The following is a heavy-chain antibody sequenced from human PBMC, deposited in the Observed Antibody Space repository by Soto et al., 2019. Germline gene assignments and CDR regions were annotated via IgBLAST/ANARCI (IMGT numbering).Heavy chain of an antibody. V-gene: IGHV4-4*07. CDR3: ARDGMIAARQVYYYGMDV. D-gene: IGHD6-6*01. CDR1: GGSISSYY. Sequence: PSETLSLTCTVSGGSISSYYWSWIRQPAGKGLEWIGRIYTSGSTNYNPSLKSRVTMSVDTSKNQFSLKLSSVTAADTAVYYCARDGMIAARQVYYYGMDVWGQGTTVTVSS. CDR2: IYTSGST. J-gene: IGHJ6*02.